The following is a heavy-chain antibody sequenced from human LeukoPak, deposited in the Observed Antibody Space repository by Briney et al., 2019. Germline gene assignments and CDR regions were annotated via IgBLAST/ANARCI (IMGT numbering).Heavy chain of an antibody. Sequence: GESLQISCKGSGYSFTSYWIGWVRQMPGKGLECMGIIYPGDSDTRYSPSFQGQVTISADKSISTAYLQWSSLKASDTAMYYCARHSTIKGAAALRGRYMDVWGKGTTVTVSS. CDR2: IYPGDSDT. CDR1: GYSFTSYW. V-gene: IGHV5-51*01. D-gene: IGHD6-13*01. J-gene: IGHJ6*03. CDR3: ARHSTIKGAAALRGRYMDV.